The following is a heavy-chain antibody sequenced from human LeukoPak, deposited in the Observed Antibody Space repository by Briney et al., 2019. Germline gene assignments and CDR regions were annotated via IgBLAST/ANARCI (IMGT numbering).Heavy chain of an antibody. CDR1: GFTFSSYA. J-gene: IGHJ6*02. D-gene: IGHD6-19*01. V-gene: IGHV3-30*04. CDR3: ASLAVTYYYYYGMDV. CDR2: ISYDGSNK. Sequence: PGGSLRLSCAASGFTFSSYAMHWVRQAPGKGLEWVAVISYDGSNKYYADSVKGRFTISRDNSKNTLYLQMNSLRAEDTAVYYCASLAVTYYYYYGMDVWGQGTTVTVSS.